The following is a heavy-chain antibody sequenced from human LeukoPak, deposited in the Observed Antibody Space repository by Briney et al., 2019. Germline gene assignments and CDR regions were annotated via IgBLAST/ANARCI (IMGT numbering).Heavy chain of an antibody. V-gene: IGHV1-69*13. CDR2: IVPIFGTA. J-gene: IGHJ4*02. CDR1: GGTFSTYA. CDR3: ARGGLYYDSTGYYYY. D-gene: IGHD3-22*01. Sequence: ASVMVSCKASGGTFSTYAISWVRQAPGQGLEWMGGIVPIFGTANYAQKFQGRVTLTADESTSTAYMELSSLRSEDTAVYYCARGGLYYDSTGYYYYWGQGTLVTVSS.